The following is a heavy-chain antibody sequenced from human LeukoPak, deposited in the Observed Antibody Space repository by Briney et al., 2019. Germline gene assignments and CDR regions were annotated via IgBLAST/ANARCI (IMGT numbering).Heavy chain of an antibody. CDR3: GKEVERHFDLKY. CDR1: GFTSGIYA. J-gene: IGHJ4*02. CDR2: FSGGGDS. Sequence: GGSLRLSCAVSGFTSGIYAVSWVRQAPGKGLEWVSAFSGGGDSYYADSVRGRFTISRDNSKKILYLQMNSLRAEDTAVYYCGKEVERHFDLKYWGQGTLVTVSS. V-gene: IGHV3-23*01. D-gene: IGHD2/OR15-2a*01.